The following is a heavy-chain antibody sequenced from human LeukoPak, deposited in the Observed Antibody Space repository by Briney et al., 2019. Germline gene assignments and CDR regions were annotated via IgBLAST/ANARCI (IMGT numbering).Heavy chain of an antibody. CDR2: INPNSGGT. V-gene: IGHV1-2*02. CDR3: ARSPPRQWELLDY. CDR1: GYTFTGYY. J-gene: IGHJ4*02. D-gene: IGHD1-26*01. Sequence: ASVKVSCKASGYTFTGYYMHWVRQAPGQGLEWMGWINPNSGGTNYAQKFQGRVTMTRDTSISTAYMELSRLRSDDTAVYYCARSPPRQWELLDYWGRGTLVTVSS.